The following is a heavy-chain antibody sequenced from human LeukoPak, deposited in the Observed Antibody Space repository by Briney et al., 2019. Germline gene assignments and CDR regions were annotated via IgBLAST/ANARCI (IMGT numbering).Heavy chain of an antibody. V-gene: IGHV3-23*01. CDR2: ISGSGGST. D-gene: IGHD2-2*01. CDR1: GFTFSSYA. Sequence: GGSLRLSCAASGFTFSSYAMSWVRQAPGKGLEWVSDISGSGGSTYYADSVKGRFTISRDNSKNTLYLQMNSLRAEDTAVYYCAKDRDCSSTSCHAPFDYWGQGTLVTVSS. J-gene: IGHJ4*02. CDR3: AKDRDCSSTSCHAPFDY.